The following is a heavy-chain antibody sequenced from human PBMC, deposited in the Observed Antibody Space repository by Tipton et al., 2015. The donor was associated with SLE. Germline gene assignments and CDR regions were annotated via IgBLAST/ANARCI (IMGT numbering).Heavy chain of an antibody. CDR3: ARGGAVAAYYYYGMDV. D-gene: IGHD6-19*01. CDR1: GGSFSGYY. Sequence: TLSLTCAVYGGSFSGYYWSWIRQPPGKGLEWIGYIYYSGSTNYNPSLKSRVTISVDTSKNQFSLKLSSVTAADTAVYYCARGGAVAAYYYYGMDVWGQGTTVTVSS. J-gene: IGHJ6*02. V-gene: IGHV4-59*07. CDR2: IYYSGST.